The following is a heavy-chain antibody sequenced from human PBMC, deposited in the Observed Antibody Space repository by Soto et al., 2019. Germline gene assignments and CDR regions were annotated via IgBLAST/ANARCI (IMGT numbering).Heavy chain of an antibody. CDR1: GFTFSDYY. CDR2: ISSSSSYT. CDR3: ARADIVVVVAAGLGFDP. J-gene: IGHJ5*02. V-gene: IGHV3-11*05. Sequence: QVQLVESGGGLVKPGGSLRLSCAASGFTFSDYYMSWIRQAPGKGLEWVSYISSSSSYTNYADSVKGRFTISRDNAKNSLYLQMNSLRAEDTAVYYCARADIVVVVAAGLGFDPWGQGTLVTVSS. D-gene: IGHD2-15*01.